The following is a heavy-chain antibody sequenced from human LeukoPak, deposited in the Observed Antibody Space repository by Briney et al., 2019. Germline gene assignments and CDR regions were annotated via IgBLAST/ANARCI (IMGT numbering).Heavy chain of an antibody. CDR3: AKDPESSSWYYFEY. Sequence: GGSLRLSCAASGFTFSSYAMSWVRQAPGKGLEWVSAISGSGGSTYYADSVKGRFTISRDNSKNTLYLQMNSLRVEDTAVYYCAKDPESSSWYYFEYWGQGTLVTVYS. CDR1: GFTFSSYA. D-gene: IGHD6-13*01. V-gene: IGHV3-23*01. CDR2: ISGSGGST. J-gene: IGHJ4*02.